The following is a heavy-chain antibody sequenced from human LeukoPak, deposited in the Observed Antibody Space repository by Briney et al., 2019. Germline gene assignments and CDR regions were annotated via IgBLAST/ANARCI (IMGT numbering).Heavy chain of an antibody. CDR2: ISYGGSNK. D-gene: IGHD2-2*03. V-gene: IGHV3-30-3*01. CDR1: GFTFSSYA. CDR3: ASGSGH. J-gene: IGHJ4*02. Sequence: GGSLRLSCAASGFTFSSYAMHWVRQAPGKGLEWVAVISYGGSNKYYADSVKGRFTISRDNSKNTLYLQMNSLRDEDTAVFYCASGSGHWGQGTLVTVPS.